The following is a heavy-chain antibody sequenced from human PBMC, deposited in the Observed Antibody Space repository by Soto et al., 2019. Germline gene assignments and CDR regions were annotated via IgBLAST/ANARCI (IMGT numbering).Heavy chain of an antibody. Sequence: GESLKISCKASGFTFTDYWIGWLRQMPGKGLEWMGIIFPDDSDTRYSPSFQGQVTISVDKSISTAYLQWSSLKASDTAMYYCAVRSRNGYAFDYWGQGTLVTVSS. CDR2: IFPDDSDT. J-gene: IGHJ4*02. CDR3: AVRSRNGYAFDY. V-gene: IGHV5-51*01. D-gene: IGHD5-12*01. CDR1: GFTFTDYW.